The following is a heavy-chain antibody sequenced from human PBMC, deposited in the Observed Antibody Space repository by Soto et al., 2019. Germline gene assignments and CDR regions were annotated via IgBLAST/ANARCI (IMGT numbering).Heavy chain of an antibody. CDR3: ARAAPLRNGMEV. D-gene: IGHD3-3*01. CDR1: GGTFSDYA. V-gene: IGHV1-69*18. CDR2: IIPMYGSR. Sequence: QVLLVQSGAEVRKPGSSVKVSCKPSGGTFSDYAFSWVRQAPGQGLEWMGNIIPMYGSRNYAQKYQGRVTISADESTTTVYVEMRGLSFEDTAVYFCARAAPLRNGMEVWGQGNTVTVSS. J-gene: IGHJ6*02.